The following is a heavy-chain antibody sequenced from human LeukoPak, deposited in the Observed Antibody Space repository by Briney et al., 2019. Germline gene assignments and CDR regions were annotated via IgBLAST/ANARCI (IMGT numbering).Heavy chain of an antibody. V-gene: IGHV1-2*02. CDR1: GYTFTGYY. CDR3: ARDLYDSSGTDAFDI. J-gene: IGHJ3*02. CDR2: INPNSGGT. Sequence: ASVKVSCKASGYTFTGYYMHWVRQAPGQGLEWMGWINPNSGGTNYAQKFQGRVTMTRDTSISTAYMEVSRLRSDDTAVYYCARDLYDSSGTDAFDIWGQGTMVTVSS. D-gene: IGHD3-22*01.